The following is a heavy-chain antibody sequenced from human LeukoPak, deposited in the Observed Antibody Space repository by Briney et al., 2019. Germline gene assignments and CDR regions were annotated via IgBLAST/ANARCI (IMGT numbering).Heavy chain of an antibody. D-gene: IGHD6-25*01. CDR2: VIGDGSGT. CDR1: GFTFSSYS. CDR3: ASGDSATRLDY. Sequence: GGSLRLSCAASGFTFSSYSMNWVRQAPGKGLVWVSRVIGDGSGTTSADSVRGRFTISRDNAKNTLYLQMNDLRVEDTALYYCASGDSATRLDYWGQGTLVSVSS. V-gene: IGHV3-74*03. J-gene: IGHJ4*02.